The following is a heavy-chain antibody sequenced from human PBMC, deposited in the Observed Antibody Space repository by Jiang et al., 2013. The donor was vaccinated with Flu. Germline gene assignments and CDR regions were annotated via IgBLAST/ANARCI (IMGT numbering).Heavy chain of an antibody. Sequence: YTFTSYDINWVRQATGQGLEWMGWMNPNSGNTGYAQKFQGRVTMTRNTSISTAYMELSSLRSEDTAVYYCARFRLTTVTTYNDYWGQGTLVTVSS. D-gene: IGHD4-17*01. CDR2: MNPNSGNT. V-gene: IGHV1-8*01. J-gene: IGHJ4*02. CDR3: ARFRLTTVTTYNDY. CDR1: YTFTSYD.